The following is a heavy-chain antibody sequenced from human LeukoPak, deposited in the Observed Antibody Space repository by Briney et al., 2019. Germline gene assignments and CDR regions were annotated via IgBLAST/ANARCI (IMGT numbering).Heavy chain of an antibody. D-gene: IGHD5-12*01. CDR1: GFIFSRYW. Sequence: GRSLRLSCAASGFIFSRYWMSWVRQAPGQGLEWVANIKEDGSAKYHVDSVEGRFTISRDNAKNSLYLQMNSLRAEDTAVYYCVRDSPGYGAYDFDWGQGTLVTVSS. CDR2: IKEDGSAK. V-gene: IGHV3-7*04. CDR3: VRDSPGYGAYDFD. J-gene: IGHJ4*02.